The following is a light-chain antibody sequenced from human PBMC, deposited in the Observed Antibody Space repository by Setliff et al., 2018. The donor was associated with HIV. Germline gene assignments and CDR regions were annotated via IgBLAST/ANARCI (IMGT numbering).Light chain of an antibody. CDR1: SSDVGSYNL. Sequence: QSALTQPASVSGSPGQSITISCTGTSSDVGSYNLVSWYQQHPGKAPKLMIYEGSKRPSGVSNRFSASKSGNTASLTISGLQSEDEGDYYCCSYVSSSTFPVLFGGGTK. V-gene: IGLV2-23*03. J-gene: IGLJ2*01. CDR3: CSYVSSSTFPVL. CDR2: EGS.